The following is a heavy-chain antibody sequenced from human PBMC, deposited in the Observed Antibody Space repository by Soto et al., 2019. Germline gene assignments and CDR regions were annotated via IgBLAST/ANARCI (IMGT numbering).Heavy chain of an antibody. CDR2: ISYDGSNK. D-gene: IGHD3-22*01. Sequence: ESGGGVVQPGRSLRLSCAASGFTFSSYAMHWVRQAPGKGLEWVAVISYDGSNKYYADSVKGRFTISRDNSKNTLYLQMNSLRAEDTAVYYCARDYYYYDSSGYEGAFDIWGQGTMVTVSS. CDR3: ARDYYYYDSSGYEGAFDI. CDR1: GFTFSSYA. J-gene: IGHJ3*02. V-gene: IGHV3-30-3*01.